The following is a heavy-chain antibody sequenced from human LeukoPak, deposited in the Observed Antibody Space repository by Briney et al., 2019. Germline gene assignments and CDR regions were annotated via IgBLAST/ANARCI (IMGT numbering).Heavy chain of an antibody. CDR1: GGSISSYY. D-gene: IGHD2-2*01. J-gene: IGHJ3*02. CDR3: ARDGRIRGYCSSSCHSVDAFDI. CDR2: IYYSGST. Sequence: SETLSLTCTVSGGSISSYYWSWIRQPPGKGLEWIGYIYYSGSTNYNPSLKSRVTISVDTSKIQFSLELSSVTAADTAVYYCARDGRIRGYCSSSCHSVDAFDIWGQGTMVTVSS. V-gene: IGHV4-59*01.